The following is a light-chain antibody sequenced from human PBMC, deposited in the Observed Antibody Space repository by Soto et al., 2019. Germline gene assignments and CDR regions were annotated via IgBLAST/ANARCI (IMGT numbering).Light chain of an antibody. CDR3: GTWDSSLQGV. Sequence: QSVLTQPPSVSAAPGQKVTISCSGSSSNIGNNYVCWCQQLPGTAPKLLIYENNKRPPWIADRRSASKSGTSATFRITGGQTGDEADYYCGTWDSSLQGVFGTGTKVTVL. V-gene: IGLV1-51*02. CDR1: SSNIGNNY. J-gene: IGLJ1*01. CDR2: ENN.